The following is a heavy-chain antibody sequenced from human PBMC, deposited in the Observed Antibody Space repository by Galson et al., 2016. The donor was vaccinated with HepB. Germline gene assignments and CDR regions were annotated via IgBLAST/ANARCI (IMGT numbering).Heavy chain of an antibody. CDR2: ISGTSTYI. Sequence: SLRLSCAASLFSFSTYTINWLRQAPGKGLEWVSSISGTSTYIYYSDSVRCRFTISRDNAKSSLYLHMSSLRAEDTAVYYCATSGGGYHFYYDYWGQGTLVTVSS. V-gene: IGHV3-21*01. J-gene: IGHJ4*02. D-gene: IGHD2-21*02. CDR3: ATSGGGYHFYYDY. CDR1: LFSFSTYT.